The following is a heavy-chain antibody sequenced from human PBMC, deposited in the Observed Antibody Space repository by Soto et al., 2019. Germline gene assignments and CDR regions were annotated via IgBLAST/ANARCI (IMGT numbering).Heavy chain of an antibody. D-gene: IGHD1-1*01. Sequence: QVQLVQSGVEVKKPGASVKVSCTASDYNFAAYGITWVRQAPGQGLESMGGISVNSGNTNYAQKYQGRVTITTDTPTSTAYIELRSLRPDAAAVYYCARARERRGYPDHSGDGTLVIVSS. J-gene: IGHJ1*01. V-gene: IGHV1-18*01. CDR3: ARARERRGYPDH. CDR2: ISVNSGNT. CDR1: DYNFAAYG.